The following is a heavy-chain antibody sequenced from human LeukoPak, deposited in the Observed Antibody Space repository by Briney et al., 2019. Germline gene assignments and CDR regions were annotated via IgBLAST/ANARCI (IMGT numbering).Heavy chain of an antibody. Sequence: GGSLRLSCAASGFTFSSYAMSWVRQAPGKGLEWVSAISGSGGSTYYADSVKGRFTISRDNSKNTLYLQMNSLGAEDTAVYYCAKDPGYSSSWYFDYWGQGTLVTVSS. D-gene: IGHD6-13*01. J-gene: IGHJ4*02. CDR3: AKDPGYSSSWYFDY. CDR2: ISGSGGST. V-gene: IGHV3-23*01. CDR1: GFTFSSYA.